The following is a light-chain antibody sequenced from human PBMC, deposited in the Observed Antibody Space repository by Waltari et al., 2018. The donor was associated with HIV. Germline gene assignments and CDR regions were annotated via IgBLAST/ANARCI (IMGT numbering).Light chain of an antibody. Sequence: SYELTQPPSVSVSPGPTATISCPGDLLGEKYVCWYHQRTGQSPVLVIYQDSKRPSGIPERFSGSNSGNTATLTISGTQAMDEADYFCQAWDSSTYVFGPGTKVTVL. J-gene: IGLJ1*01. CDR2: QDS. CDR1: LLGEKY. CDR3: QAWDSSTYV. V-gene: IGLV3-1*01.